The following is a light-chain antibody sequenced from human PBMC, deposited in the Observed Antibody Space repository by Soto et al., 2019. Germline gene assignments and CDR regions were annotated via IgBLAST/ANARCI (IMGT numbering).Light chain of an antibody. J-gene: IGLJ2*01. CDR2: NNS. Sequence: QAVVTQPPSASGTPGQRVTISCSGSSSNIGSNTVNWYQQLPGTAPKLLIYNNSQRPSGVPDRFSGSKSGTSASLAISGLQSEDETDYYCAAWDDSLNGPVFGGGTKVTVL. V-gene: IGLV1-44*01. CDR3: AAWDDSLNGPV. CDR1: SSNIGSNT.